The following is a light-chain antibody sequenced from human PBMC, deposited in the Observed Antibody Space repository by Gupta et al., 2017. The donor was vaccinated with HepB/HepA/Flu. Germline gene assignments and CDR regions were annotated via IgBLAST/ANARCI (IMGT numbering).Light chain of an antibody. J-gene: IGLJ2*01. CDR3: CSYAGSGTLI. V-gene: IGLV2-23*02. CDR1: SSDVGSYDF. CDR2: EVS. Sequence: QSALTQPSSVSGSPGPSLTISCTGTSSDVGSYDFVSWYQQNPGKAPKLMIYEVSKRPSGVASRFSGSKSGNTASLTISGLKKEDKADYYCCSYAGSGTLIFGGGTKLTVL.